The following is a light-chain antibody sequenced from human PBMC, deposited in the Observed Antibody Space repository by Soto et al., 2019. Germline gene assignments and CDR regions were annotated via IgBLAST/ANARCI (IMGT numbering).Light chain of an antibody. Sequence: EIVMTQSPATLSVSPGDRVTLSCRASQSVSSNLAWYQQKPGQPPRLLIYGASTRATGIPDTFSGSGSGTEFSLTISSLQSADFAVYYCQQYFDWRTFGQGTRVEIK. CDR1: QSVSSN. V-gene: IGKV3D-15*01. CDR3: QQYFDWRT. J-gene: IGKJ1*01. CDR2: GAS.